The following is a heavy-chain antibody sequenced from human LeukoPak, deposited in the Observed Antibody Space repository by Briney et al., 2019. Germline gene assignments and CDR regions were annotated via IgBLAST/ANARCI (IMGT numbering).Heavy chain of an antibody. CDR1: GYTFTGYY. CDR3: ARDLLSVVVITNWFDP. CDR2: INPNCGGT. J-gene: IGHJ5*02. V-gene: IGHV1-2*02. D-gene: IGHD3-22*01. Sequence: WASVTVSCKASGYTFTGYYMHWVRQPPGQGLEWMGWINPNCGGTNYEQKFQGRVTITRETPISTAYMERSRLRPTDTPVYNCARDLLSVVVITNWFDPWGERTLVTVSS.